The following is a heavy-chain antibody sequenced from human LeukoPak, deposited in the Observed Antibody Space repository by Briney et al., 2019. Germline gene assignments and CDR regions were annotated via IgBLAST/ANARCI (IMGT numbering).Heavy chain of an antibody. V-gene: IGHV3-23*01. Sequence: GVSLRLSCAASGFSFSSYAMSWVRQDPGKGLEWVSAISGSGGSTYYADYVKGRFTISRDNSKNTLYLQMNSLRVEDTAVYYCAKDSSGWYDGAFDIWGQGTMVTASS. J-gene: IGHJ3*02. D-gene: IGHD6-19*01. CDR2: ISGSGGST. CDR3: AKDSSGWYDGAFDI. CDR1: GFSFSSYA.